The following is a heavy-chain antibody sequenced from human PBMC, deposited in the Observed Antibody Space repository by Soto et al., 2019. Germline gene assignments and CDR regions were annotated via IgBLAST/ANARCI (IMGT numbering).Heavy chain of an antibody. V-gene: IGHV4-31*03. CDR3: ATSLVTSRTRVDY. J-gene: IGHJ4*02. CDR2: IYYTGST. D-gene: IGHD1-26*01. Sequence: TLSLTCTVPGGSIYTGGFYWSWIRQLPGKGLEWLGYIYYTGSTQYTPSLKSRLTISTDTSDNQFSLRLTSVTAADTAVYYCATSLVTSRTRVDYWGQGTLVTVSS. CDR1: GGSIYTGGFY.